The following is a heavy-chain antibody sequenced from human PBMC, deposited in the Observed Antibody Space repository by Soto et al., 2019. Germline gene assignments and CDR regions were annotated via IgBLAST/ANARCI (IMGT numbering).Heavy chain of an antibody. V-gene: IGHV4-59*01. D-gene: IGHD3-22*01. CDR1: GGSISSYY. Sequence: TSETLSLTCTVSGGSISSYYWSWIRQPPGKGLEWIGYIYYSGSTNYNPSLKSRVTISVDTSKNQFSLKLSSVTAADTAVYYCARSTQDYYDSSGYRARLYYYYGMDVWGQGTTVT. CDR3: ARSTQDYYDSSGYRARLYYYYGMDV. CDR2: IYYSGST. J-gene: IGHJ6*02.